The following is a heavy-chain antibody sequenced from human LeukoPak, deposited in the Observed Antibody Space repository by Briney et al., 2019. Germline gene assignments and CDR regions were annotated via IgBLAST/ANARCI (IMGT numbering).Heavy chain of an antibody. J-gene: IGHJ5*02. CDR1: GFIFNNYW. CDR2: VDGDGTGT. Sequence: GGSLRLSCAASGFIFNNYWMHWVRQVPGKGLEWLSRVDGDGTGTSYADSVKGRFTISRDNSKNTLYLQMNSLRAEDTAVYYCAKMLWFGEYNWFDPWGQGTLVTVSS. CDR3: AKMLWFGEYNWFDP. D-gene: IGHD3-10*01. V-gene: IGHV3-74*01.